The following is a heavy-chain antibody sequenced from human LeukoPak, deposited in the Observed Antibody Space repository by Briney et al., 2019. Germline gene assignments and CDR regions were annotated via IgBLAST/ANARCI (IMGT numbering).Heavy chain of an antibody. CDR2: IKQDGSEK. CDR1: GFTFSSYW. Sequence: GGSLRLSCAASGFTFSSYWMIWVRQAPGKGLEWVANIKQDGSEKYYVDSVKSRFTISRDNAKNSLYLQMSSLRADDTALYFCARLHRYGYYYYYMDVWGKGTTVSVSS. V-gene: IGHV3-7*03. J-gene: IGHJ6*03. D-gene: IGHD5-18*01. CDR3: ARLHRYGYYYYYMDV.